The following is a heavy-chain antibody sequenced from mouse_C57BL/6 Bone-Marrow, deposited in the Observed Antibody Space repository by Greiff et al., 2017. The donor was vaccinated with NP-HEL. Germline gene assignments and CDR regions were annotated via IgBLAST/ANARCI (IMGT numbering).Heavy chain of an antibody. CDR2: IYPGSGSP. CDR1: GYTFTSSW. Sequence: QVQLKESGAELVKPGASVKMSCKASGYTFTSSWITWVKQRPGPGLEWIGDIYPGSGSPNYNEKFKSKATLTVDTSSSTAYMQISSMTAEYSAVYYCAIYYDYFFAYWGQGTLVTVSA. D-gene: IGHD2-4*01. V-gene: IGHV1-55*01. CDR3: AIYYDYFFAY. J-gene: IGHJ3*01.